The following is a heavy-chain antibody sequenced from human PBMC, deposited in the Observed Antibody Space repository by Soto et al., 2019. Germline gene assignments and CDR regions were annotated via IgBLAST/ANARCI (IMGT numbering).Heavy chain of an antibody. Sequence: GGSLRLSCAASGFTFSSYWISWVRQAPGKGLEWVANIKQDGSEKYYVDSVKGRFTISRDNAKNSLYLQMNSLRAEDTAVYYCARGRTRYYYYGMDVWGQGTTVTVSS. CDR1: GFTFSSYW. J-gene: IGHJ6*02. CDR3: ARGRTRYYYYGMDV. V-gene: IGHV3-7*03. CDR2: IKQDGSEK.